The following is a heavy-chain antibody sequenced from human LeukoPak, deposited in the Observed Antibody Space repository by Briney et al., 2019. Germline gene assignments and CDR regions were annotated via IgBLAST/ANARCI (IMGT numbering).Heavy chain of an antibody. D-gene: IGHD6-13*01. Sequence: ASVKVSCKASGYTFTSYYMHWVRQAPGQGLEWMGIINPSGGSTSYAQKFQGRVTMTRDMSTSTVYMELSSLGSEDTAVYYCARDPAIAAADAPYYYYYYMDVWGKGTTVTVSS. J-gene: IGHJ6*03. CDR3: ARDPAIAAADAPYYYYYYMDV. CDR1: GYTFTSYY. CDR2: INPSGGST. V-gene: IGHV1-46*01.